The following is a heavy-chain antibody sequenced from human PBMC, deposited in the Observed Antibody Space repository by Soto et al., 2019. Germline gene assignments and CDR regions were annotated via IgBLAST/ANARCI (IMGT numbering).Heavy chain of an antibody. CDR3: ARDQEGGYGDKKPDY. Sequence: ASVKVSCKASGYTFTSYGISWVRQAPGQGLEWMGWISAYNGNTNYAQKLQGRVTMTTDTSTSTAYMELRSLRSDDTAVYYCARDQEGGYGDKKPDYWGQGTLVTVSS. CDR2: ISAYNGNT. CDR1: GYTFTSYG. D-gene: IGHD5-12*01. V-gene: IGHV1-18*01. J-gene: IGHJ4*02.